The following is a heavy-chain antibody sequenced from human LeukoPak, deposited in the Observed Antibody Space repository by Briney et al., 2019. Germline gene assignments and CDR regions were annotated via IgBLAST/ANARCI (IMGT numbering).Heavy chain of an antibody. D-gene: IGHD4-23*01. Sequence: GGSLRLSCAASGFTFSNYWMNWVRQAPGKGLEWVANINPDGSEKRYVESVKGRFTISRDNAKNSLYLQMNSLRAEDTAVYYCARDYGGSSPFDYWGQGTLVTVSS. CDR2: INPDGSEK. CDR3: ARDYGGSSPFDY. V-gene: IGHV3-7*01. CDR1: GFTFSNYW. J-gene: IGHJ4*02.